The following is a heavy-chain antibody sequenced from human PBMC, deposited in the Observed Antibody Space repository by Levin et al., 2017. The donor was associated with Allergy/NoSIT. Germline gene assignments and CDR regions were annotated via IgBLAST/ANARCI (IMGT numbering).Heavy chain of an antibody. CDR2: ISVIADST. CDR1: GFAFSTYV. J-gene: IGHJ4*02. V-gene: IGHV3-23*01. CDR3: AKDRRNVEAPGTLY. Sequence: PGESLKISCAASGFAFSTYVMSWVRQAPGKGLEWVSSISVIADSTYYAESVKGRFTISRDNSKDTLYLQMDSLRAEDTAIYYCAKDRRNVEAPGTLYWGQGTLVTVSS. D-gene: IGHD5-24*01.